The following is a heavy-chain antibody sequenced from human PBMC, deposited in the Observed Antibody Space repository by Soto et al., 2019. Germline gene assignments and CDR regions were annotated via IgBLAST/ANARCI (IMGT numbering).Heavy chain of an antibody. CDR1: GGSISSYC. J-gene: IGHJ4*02. V-gene: IGHV4-4*07. D-gene: IGHD6-19*01. CDR2: IYTSGST. Sequence: SETLSLTGTVSGGSISSYCWSWIRQPAGKGLEWIGRIYTSGSTNYNPSLKSRFTMSVDTSKNQFSLKLSSVTAADTAVYYCARDTNSGWYVLPLWGQGTLVTVSS. CDR3: ARDTNSGWYVLPL.